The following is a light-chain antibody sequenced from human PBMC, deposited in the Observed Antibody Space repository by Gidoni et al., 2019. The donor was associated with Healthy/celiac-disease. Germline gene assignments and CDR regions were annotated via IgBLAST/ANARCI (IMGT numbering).Light chain of an antibody. CDR1: QSVSSN. J-gene: IGKJ4*01. CDR2: GAS. Sequence: EIVMPHSPATLSVSPGERATLSCRASQSVSSNLAWYQQKPGQAPRLLIYGASTRATGIPARFSGSGPGTEFTLTISSLQSEDFAVYYCQQYNNWPPLTFGGGTKVEIK. V-gene: IGKV3-15*01. CDR3: QQYNNWPPLT.